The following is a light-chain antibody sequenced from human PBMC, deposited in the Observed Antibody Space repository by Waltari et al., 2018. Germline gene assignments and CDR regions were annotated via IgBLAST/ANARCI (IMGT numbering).Light chain of an antibody. Sequence: SCRASQTVRSYVAWYQQKPGQALRLLIFDASSRAPGIPAKFSGSESETDFTLTVSNLEPGDFEVYYCQQRSNWPYTFGQGTRVEIK. J-gene: IGKJ2*01. CDR1: QTVRSY. CDR2: DAS. V-gene: IGKV3-11*01. CDR3: QQRSNWPYT.